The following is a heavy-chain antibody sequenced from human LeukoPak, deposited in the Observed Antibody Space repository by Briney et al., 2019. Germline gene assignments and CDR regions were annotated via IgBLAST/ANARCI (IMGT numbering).Heavy chain of an antibody. J-gene: IGHJ4*02. Sequence: GGSLRLSCAASGVTFSSYWMSWVRQAPGKGLEWVANIKEDGSEKYYVDSVKGRFTISRDNAKNSVYLQMNSLRAEDTAVYYCAYTAMEVVKRGYFDYWGQGTLVTVSS. D-gene: IGHD5-18*01. CDR2: IKEDGSEK. CDR3: AYTAMEVVKRGYFDY. CDR1: GVTFSSYW. V-gene: IGHV3-7*01.